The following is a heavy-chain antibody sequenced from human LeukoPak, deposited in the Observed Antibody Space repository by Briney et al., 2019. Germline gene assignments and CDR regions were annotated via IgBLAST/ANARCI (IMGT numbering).Heavy chain of an antibody. CDR1: GFTFSSYL. CDR2: IKQDGSEK. D-gene: IGHD3-10*01. V-gene: IGHV3-7*01. J-gene: IGHJ3*02. CDR3: ARLSWFGDVDAFDI. Sequence: GGSLRLSCAASGFTFSSYLMSWVRQAPARGLEWVANIKQDGSEKYYVDAVKGRFTISRDNAKNSLYLQMNSLRAEDTAVYYCARLSWFGDVDAFDIWGQGTMVTVSS.